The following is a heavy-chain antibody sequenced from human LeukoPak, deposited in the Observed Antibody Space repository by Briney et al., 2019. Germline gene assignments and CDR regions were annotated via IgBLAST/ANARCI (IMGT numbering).Heavy chain of an antibody. CDR1: GGTFSSYA. V-gene: IGHV1-69*05. D-gene: IGHD4/OR15-4a*01. CDR3: ARSPTRLTFYFDY. CDR2: IIPIFGTA. J-gene: IGHJ4*02. Sequence: GASVKVSCKASGGTFSSYAISWVRQAPGQGLEWMGRIIPIFGTANYAQKLQGRVTMTTDTSTSTAYMELRSLRSDDTAVYYCARSPTRLTFYFDYWGQGTLVTVSS.